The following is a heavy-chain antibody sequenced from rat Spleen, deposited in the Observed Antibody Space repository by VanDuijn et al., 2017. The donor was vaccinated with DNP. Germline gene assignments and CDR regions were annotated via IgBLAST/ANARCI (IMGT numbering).Heavy chain of an antibody. CDR1: GFTFGDYN. D-gene: IGHD1-12*01. CDR2: IVHDGSRS. Sequence: EVQLVESGGDLVQPGRSLKLSCAASGFTFGDYNMAWVRQAPKKGLEWVATIVHDGSRSYYRDSVKGRFTISRDNAESTLYLQMDSLRSEETATYYCARVQLGYYALDAWGQGVMVTVSS. V-gene: IGHV5-7*01. CDR3: ARVQLGYYALDA. J-gene: IGHJ2*01.